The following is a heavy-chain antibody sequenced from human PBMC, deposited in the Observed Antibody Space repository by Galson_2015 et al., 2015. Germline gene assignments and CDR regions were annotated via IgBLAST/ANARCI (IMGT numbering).Heavy chain of an antibody. D-gene: IGHD3-22*01. CDR1: GYSFTSYW. J-gene: IGHJ4*02. CDR2: IYPGDSDT. Sequence: QSGAEVKKPGESLKISCKGSGYSFTSYWIGWVRQMPGKGLEWMGIIYPGDSDTRYSPSFQGQVTISADKSISTAYLQWSSLKASDTAMYYCASGLYYYDSSGYYNGFDYWGQGTLVTVSS. CDR3: ASGLYYYDSSGYYNGFDY. V-gene: IGHV5-51*03.